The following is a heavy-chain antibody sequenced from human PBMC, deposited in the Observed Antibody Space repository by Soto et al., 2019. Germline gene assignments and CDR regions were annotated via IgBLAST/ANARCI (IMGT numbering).Heavy chain of an antibody. Sequence: GGSLRLSCAASGFTFSSYAMHWVRQAPGKGLEWVAVISYDGSNKYYADSVKGRFTISRDNSKNTLYLQMNSLRAEDTAVYYCASDEDRAGYSSSWKNGAFDIWGQGTMVTVSS. CDR2: ISYDGSNK. CDR1: GFTFSSYA. J-gene: IGHJ3*02. V-gene: IGHV3-30-3*01. D-gene: IGHD6-13*01. CDR3: ASDEDRAGYSSSWKNGAFDI.